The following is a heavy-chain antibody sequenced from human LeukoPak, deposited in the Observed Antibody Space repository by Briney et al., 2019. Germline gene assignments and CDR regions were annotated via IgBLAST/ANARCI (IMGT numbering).Heavy chain of an antibody. V-gene: IGHV3-23*01. CDR3: ATRGNSRGYFDN. J-gene: IGHJ4*02. CDR2: ISANDDTT. D-gene: IGHD3-22*01. Sequence: GGSLRLSCAASGFTFNYYAMTWVRQAPGKGLEWVSTISANDDTTYYADSVKGRFTVSRDSSENTLYMQMNSLRAEDTAVYYCATRGNSRGYFDNWGQGTLVTVSS. CDR1: GFTFNYYA.